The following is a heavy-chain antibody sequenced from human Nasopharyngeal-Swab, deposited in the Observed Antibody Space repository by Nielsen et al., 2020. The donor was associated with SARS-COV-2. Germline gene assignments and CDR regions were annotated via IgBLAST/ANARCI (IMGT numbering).Heavy chain of an antibody. CDR3: ARDASGWYIDY. V-gene: IGHV3-30-3*01. D-gene: IGHD6-19*01. CDR1: GFTFSSYA. J-gene: IGHJ4*02. CDR2: ISYDGSNK. Sequence: GESLKISCAASGFTFSSYAMHWVRQAPGKGLEWVAVISYDGSNKYYADSVKGRFTISRDNSKNTLYLQMNSLRAEDTAVYYCARDASGWYIDYWGQGTQVTVSS.